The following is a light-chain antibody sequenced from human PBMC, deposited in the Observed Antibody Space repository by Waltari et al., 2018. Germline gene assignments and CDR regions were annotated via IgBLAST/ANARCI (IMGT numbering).Light chain of an antibody. CDR3: QQRSNWPPHFL. CDR2: DAS. CDR1: QSVGSY. Sequence: EIVLTQSPATLSLSPGERATLSCRASQSVGSYLAWYQQKPGQAPRLLIYDASNRATGIPARFSGSGSGTDFTLTISSLEPEDFAVYYCQQRSNWPPHFLFGGGTKVEIK. J-gene: IGKJ4*01. V-gene: IGKV3-11*01.